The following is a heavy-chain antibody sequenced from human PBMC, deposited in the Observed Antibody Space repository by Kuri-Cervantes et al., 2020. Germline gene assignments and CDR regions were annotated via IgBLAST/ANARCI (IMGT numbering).Heavy chain of an antibody. V-gene: IGHV4-31*11. CDR3: ARGYGDYWFDP. CDR1: GGSFSGYY. J-gene: IGHJ5*02. CDR2: IYYSGST. Sequence: SETLSLTCAVYGGSFSGYYWSWIRQHPGKGLEWIGYIYYSGSTYYNPSLKSRVTISVDTSKNQFSLKLSSVTAADTAVYYCARGYGDYWFDPWGQGTLVTVSS. D-gene: IGHD4-17*01.